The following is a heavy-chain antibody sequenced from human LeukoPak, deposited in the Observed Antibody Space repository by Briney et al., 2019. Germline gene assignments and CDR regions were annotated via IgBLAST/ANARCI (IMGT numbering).Heavy chain of an antibody. Sequence: GGSLRLSCRASGFNFNIYSMNWVRQAPGKGLEWVSVIRAEGNPTHYADSVKGRFTISRDSSKNTLFLQMNSLRDEDSAVYYCAIAQSWDELFDSWGQGTLVTVSS. J-gene: IGHJ4*02. D-gene: IGHD1-26*01. CDR1: GFNFNIYS. CDR3: AIAQSWDELFDS. CDR2: IRAEGNPT. V-gene: IGHV3-23*01.